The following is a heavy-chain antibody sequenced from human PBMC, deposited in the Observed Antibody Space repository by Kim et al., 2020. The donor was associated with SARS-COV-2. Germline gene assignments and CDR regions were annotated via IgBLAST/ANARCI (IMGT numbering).Heavy chain of an antibody. D-gene: IGHD2-15*01. V-gene: IGHV3-30*03. Sequence: YADSVRGRFTISRDNSNTTLCLQMNSMRAEDTAAYYCLSLGYCSGITCLDDWGQGTLVTVSS. J-gene: IGHJ4*02. CDR3: LSLGYCSGITCLDD.